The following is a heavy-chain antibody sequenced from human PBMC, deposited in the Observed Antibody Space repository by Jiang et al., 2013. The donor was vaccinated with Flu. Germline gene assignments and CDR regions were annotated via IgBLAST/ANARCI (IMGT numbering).Heavy chain of an antibody. D-gene: IGHD3-10*01. Sequence: PGLVKPSETLSLTCTVSGDSISSTTYYWGWIRQPPGKGLEWIGSISYSGSTYYNPSLKSRVTISVDTSKNQFSLKLRSVSAADTAVFYCARSFARFGEYFHYWGPGILITVSS. CDR2: ISYSGST. CDR1: GDSISSTTYY. V-gene: IGHV4-39*01. CDR3: ARSFARFGEYFHY. J-gene: IGHJ4*02.